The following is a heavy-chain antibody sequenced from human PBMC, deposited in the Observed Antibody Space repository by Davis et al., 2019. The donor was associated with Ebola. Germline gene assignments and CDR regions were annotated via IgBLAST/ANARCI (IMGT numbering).Heavy chain of an antibody. J-gene: IGHJ4*02. V-gene: IGHV3-23*01. CDR3: AKDLTAAPFDY. CDR2: ISGSGGST. CDR1: GFTFSSYA. D-gene: IGHD6-13*01. Sequence: GESLKISCAASGFTFSSYAMSWVRQAPGKGLEWVSAISGSGGSTYYADSVKGRFTISRDNSKNTLYLQMNSLRAEDTAVYYCAKDLTAAPFDYWGQGTLVTVSS.